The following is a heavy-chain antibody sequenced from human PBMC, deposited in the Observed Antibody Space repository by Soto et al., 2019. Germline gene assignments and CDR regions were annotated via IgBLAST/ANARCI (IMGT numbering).Heavy chain of an antibody. CDR1: GLSLRTRVVG. Sequence: QITLKESGPTLVKPTQTLTLTCTLSGLSLRTRVVGVGWIRQSPGKALEWLAVIYWDDVKHYSPSLERRLPITKDNNYCEVVLTMTKMDPVETATYYRASKGSGDCELDYWCQGILITVSS. V-gene: IGHV2-5*02. CDR3: ASKGSGDCELDY. D-gene: IGHD2-21*02. CDR2: IYWDDVK. J-gene: IGHJ4*02.